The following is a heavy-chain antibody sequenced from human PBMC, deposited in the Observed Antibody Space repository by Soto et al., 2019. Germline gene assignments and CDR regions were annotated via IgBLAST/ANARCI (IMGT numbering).Heavy chain of an antibody. D-gene: IGHD1-1*01. Sequence: DVQLVESGGGLIQPGGSLRLSCAASGFTVSGEKYLAWVRQAPGKGLEWVSALYDVDGTYYADSVKGRFTTSADSSKTIVYLQMNGLRPDDTAVYYCASWNLREHAYDIWGQGTAVTVSS. V-gene: IGHV3-53*01. J-gene: IGHJ3*02. CDR3: ASWNLREHAYDI. CDR1: GFTVSGEKY. CDR2: LYDVDGT.